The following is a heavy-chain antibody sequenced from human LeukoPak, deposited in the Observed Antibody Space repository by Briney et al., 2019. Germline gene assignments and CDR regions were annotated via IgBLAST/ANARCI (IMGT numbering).Heavy chain of an antibody. V-gene: IGHV3-7*01. J-gene: IGHJ4*02. CDR3: ARDLGYYFDY. Sequence: GGSLRRSCAASGFTFSSDWMSWVRQAPGKGLEWVANIKQDGSEKYCVDSVKGRFTISRDNAKNSLYLQMNSLRAEHTAVYYCARDLGYYFDYWGQGTLVTVSS. CDR1: GFTFSSDW. CDR2: IKQDGSEK. D-gene: IGHD2-15*01.